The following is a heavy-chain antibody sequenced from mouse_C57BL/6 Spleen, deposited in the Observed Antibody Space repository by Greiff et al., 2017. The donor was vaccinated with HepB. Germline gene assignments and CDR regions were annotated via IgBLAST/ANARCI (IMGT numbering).Heavy chain of an antibody. CDR1: GYSFTGYY. CDR3: ARSGSSGYVGYAMDY. V-gene: IGHV1-42*01. CDR2: INPSTGGT. J-gene: IGHJ4*01. Sequence: EVQGVESGPELVKPGASVKISCKASGYSFTGYYMNWVKQSPEKSLEWIGEINPSTGGTTSNQKFKAKATLTVDKSSSTAYMQLKSLTSEDSAVYYCARSGSSGYVGYAMDYWGQGTSVTVSS. D-gene: IGHD3-2*02.